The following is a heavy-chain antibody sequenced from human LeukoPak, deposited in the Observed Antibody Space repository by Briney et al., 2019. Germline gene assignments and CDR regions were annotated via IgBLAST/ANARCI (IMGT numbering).Heavy chain of an antibody. CDR2: INHSGNT. J-gene: IGHJ3*02. Sequence: SETLSLTCTVSGGSISSSSYYWGWIRQPPGKGLEWIGEINHSGNTNYNPSLKSRVTISVGTSKSQFSLKLGSVTAADTAVYYCANALPRRPFDMWGQGTVVTVSS. CDR1: GGSISSSSYY. CDR3: ANALPRRPFDM. V-gene: IGHV4-39*07.